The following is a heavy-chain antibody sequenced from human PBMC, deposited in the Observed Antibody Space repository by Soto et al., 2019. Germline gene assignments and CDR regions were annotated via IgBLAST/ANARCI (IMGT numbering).Heavy chain of an antibody. D-gene: IGHD2-21*02. V-gene: IGHV3-9*01. CDR1: GFTFNDYA. CDR3: ARDSSSDYYVFSDFEY. Sequence: EVQLVESGGGLVQPGRSLRLSCTVSGFTFNDYAMHWVRQAPGKGLEWVSGISWNGGTIGYADSVKGRFTISRDDAKNSLYLQMNSLRVDDTALYYCARDSSSDYYVFSDFEYWGQGTLVTVSS. J-gene: IGHJ4*02. CDR2: ISWNGGTI.